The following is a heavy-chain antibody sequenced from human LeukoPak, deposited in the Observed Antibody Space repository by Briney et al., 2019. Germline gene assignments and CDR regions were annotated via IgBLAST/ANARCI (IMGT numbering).Heavy chain of an antibody. V-gene: IGHV4-4*02. Sequence: SGTLSLTCAVSGGSISSSDWWSWVRQPPGRGLEWIGYIYRSENPTYNPSLKSRVTMSVDKSKNQFSLKLSSVTAADTAVYYCARDPHCSSTKCPFHYWGQGTLVIASS. D-gene: IGHD2-2*01. J-gene: IGHJ4*02. CDR1: GGSISSSDW. CDR2: IYRSENP. CDR3: ARDPHCSSTKCPFHY.